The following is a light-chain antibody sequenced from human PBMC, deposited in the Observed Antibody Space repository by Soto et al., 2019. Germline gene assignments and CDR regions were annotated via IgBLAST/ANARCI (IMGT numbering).Light chain of an antibody. CDR3: QSYDNTNQV. Sequence: NFMLTQPHSVSESPGKTVTISCTRSSGSIASYYVQWYRQRPGSAPTTVIYEHNQRPSGVPGRFSGFIDSSSNSASLTISGLKTEEEDDYYCQSYDNTNQVFRGGTKVTVL. CDR1: SGSIASYY. J-gene: IGLJ3*02. V-gene: IGLV6-57*03. CDR2: EHN.